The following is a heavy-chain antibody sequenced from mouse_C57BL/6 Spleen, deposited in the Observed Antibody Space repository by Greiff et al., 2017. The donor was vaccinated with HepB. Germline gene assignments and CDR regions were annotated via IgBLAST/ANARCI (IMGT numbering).Heavy chain of an antibody. CDR3: ARQGGYGSSPYYFDY. J-gene: IGHJ2*01. Sequence: VQLQQPGAELVKPGASVKLSCKASGYTFTSYWMQWVKQRPGQGLEWIGEIDPSDRYTNYNQKFKGEATLTVDTSSSTAYMQLISLTSEDSAVYYCARQGGYGSSPYYFDYWGQGTTLTVSS. V-gene: IGHV1-50*01. CDR1: GYTFTSYW. D-gene: IGHD1-1*01. CDR2: IDPSDRYT.